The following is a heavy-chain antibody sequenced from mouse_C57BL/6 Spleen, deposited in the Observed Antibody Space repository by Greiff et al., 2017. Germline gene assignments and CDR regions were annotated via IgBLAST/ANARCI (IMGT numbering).Heavy chain of an antibody. CDR3: ARSDYYGSKFAY. CDR1: GYAFSSSW. J-gene: IGHJ3*01. CDR2: IYPGDGDT. V-gene: IGHV1-82*01. Sequence: VKLQESGPELVKPGASVKISCKASGYAFSSSWMNWVKQRPGKGLEWIGRIYPGDGDTNYNGKFKGKATLTADKSSSTAYMQLSSLTSEDSAVYFCARSDYYGSKFAYWGQGTLVTVSA. D-gene: IGHD1-1*01.